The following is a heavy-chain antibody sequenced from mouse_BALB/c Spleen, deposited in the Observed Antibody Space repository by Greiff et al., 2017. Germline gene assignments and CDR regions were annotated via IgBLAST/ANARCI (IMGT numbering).Heavy chain of an antibody. CDR1: GFTFSDYY. J-gene: IGHJ3*01. V-gene: IGHV5-4*02. D-gene: IGHD2-4*01. Sequence: DVMLVESGGGLVKPVGSLKLSCAASGFTFSDYYMYWVRQTPEKRLEWVATISDGCSYTYYPDSVKGRFTISRDNAKNNLYLQMSSLKSEDTAMYYCARDFYDYDSWFAYWGQGTLVTVSA. CDR3: ARDFYDYDSWFAY. CDR2: ISDGCSYT.